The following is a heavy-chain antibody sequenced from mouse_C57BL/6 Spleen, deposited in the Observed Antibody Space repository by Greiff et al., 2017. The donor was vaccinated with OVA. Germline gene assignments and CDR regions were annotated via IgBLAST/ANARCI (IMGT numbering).Heavy chain of an antibody. D-gene: IGHD1-2*01. V-gene: IGHV5-4*01. CDR2: ISDGGSYT. CDR3: ARDTLPAHFDY. J-gene: IGHJ2*01. CDR1: GFTFSSYA. Sequence: EVQVVESGGGLVKPGGSLKLSCAASGFTFSSYAMSWVRQTPEKRLEWVATISDGGSYTYYPDNVKGRFTISRDNAKNNLYLQMSHLKSEDTAMYYCARDTLPAHFDYWGQGTTLTVSS.